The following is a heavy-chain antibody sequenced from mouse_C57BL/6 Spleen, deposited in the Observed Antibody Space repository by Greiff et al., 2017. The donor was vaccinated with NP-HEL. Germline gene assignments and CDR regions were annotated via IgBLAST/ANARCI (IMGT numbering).Heavy chain of an antibody. CDR1: GFTFSDYY. Sequence: DVHLVESEGGLVQPGSSMKLSCTASGFTFSDYYMAWVRQVPEKGLEWVANINYDGSSTYYLDSLKSRFIISRDNAKNILYLQMSSLKSEDTATYYCARDSGSSGYVYAMDYWGQGTSVTVSS. V-gene: IGHV5-16*01. CDR3: ARDSGSSGYVYAMDY. D-gene: IGHD3-2*02. J-gene: IGHJ4*01. CDR2: INYDGSST.